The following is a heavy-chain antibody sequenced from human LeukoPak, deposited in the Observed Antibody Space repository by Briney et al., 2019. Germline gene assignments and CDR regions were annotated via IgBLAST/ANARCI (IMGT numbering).Heavy chain of an antibody. CDR3: ARDPEDWSGTGY. CDR2: IYHSGST. J-gene: IGHJ4*02. V-gene: IGHV4-30-2*01. CDR1: GGSISSGGYY. Sequence: SETLSLTCTVSGGSISSGGYYWSWIRQPPGKGLEWIGYIYHSGSTYYNPSLKSRVTISVDRSKNQFSLKLSSVTAADTAVYYCARDPEDWSGTGYWGQGTLVTVSS. D-gene: IGHD3-3*01.